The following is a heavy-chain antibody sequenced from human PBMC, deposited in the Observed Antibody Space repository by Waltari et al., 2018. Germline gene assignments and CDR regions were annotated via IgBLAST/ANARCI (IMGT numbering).Heavy chain of an antibody. D-gene: IGHD6-19*01. J-gene: IGHJ4*02. Sequence: QLQLQESGPGLVKPSETLSLTCTVSGGSISSSSYYWGWIRQPPGKGLEWIGSIYYSGSTYYNPYLKSRVTISVDTSKNQFSLKLSSVTAADTAVYYCARTAEQWLVRLPDYWGQGTLVTVSS. CDR3: ARTAEQWLVRLPDY. V-gene: IGHV4-39*01. CDR2: IYYSGST. CDR1: GGSISSSSYY.